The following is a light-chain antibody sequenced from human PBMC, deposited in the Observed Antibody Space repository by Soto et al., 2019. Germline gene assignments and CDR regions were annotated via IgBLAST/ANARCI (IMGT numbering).Light chain of an antibody. CDR2: AAS. Sequence: EIVLTLSPGTLSLSPGERATLSCRASQNVGGSYVGWYHQKPGQGPRLVIFAASSRATGIPDSFSGSGSGTDFTLTISRLEPEDFAVYYCELFDSSRTFGQGTKV. J-gene: IGKJ1*01. CDR3: ELFDSSRT. CDR1: QNVGGSY. V-gene: IGKV3-20*01.